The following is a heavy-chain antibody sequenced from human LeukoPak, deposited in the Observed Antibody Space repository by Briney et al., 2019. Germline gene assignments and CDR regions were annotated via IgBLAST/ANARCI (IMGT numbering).Heavy chain of an antibody. Sequence: ASVKVSCKVSGYTLTELSMHWVRQAPGKGLEWMGGFDPEDGETIYAQKFQGRVTMTEDTSTDTAYMELSSLRSEDTAVYYCATRLDYVAPFDPWGPGTLVTVSS. CDR2: FDPEDGET. CDR1: GYTLTELS. D-gene: IGHD3-16*01. CDR3: ATRLDYVAPFDP. V-gene: IGHV1-24*01. J-gene: IGHJ5*02.